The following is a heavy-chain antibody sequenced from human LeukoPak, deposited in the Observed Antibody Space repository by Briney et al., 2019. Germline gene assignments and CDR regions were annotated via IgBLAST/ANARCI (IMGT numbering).Heavy chain of an antibody. Sequence: ASVKVSCKASGYTFTGYYMHWVRQAPGQGLEWMGWINPNSGGTNYAQKFQGRVTMTEDTSTDTAYMELSSLRSEDTAVYYCATLTGTTVVYYWGQGTLVTVSS. D-gene: IGHD1-7*01. J-gene: IGHJ4*02. CDR2: INPNSGGT. CDR3: ATLTGTTVVYY. CDR1: GYTFTGYY. V-gene: IGHV1-2*02.